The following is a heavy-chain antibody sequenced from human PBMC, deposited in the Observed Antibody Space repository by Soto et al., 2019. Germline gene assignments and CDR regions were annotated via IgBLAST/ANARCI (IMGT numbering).Heavy chain of an antibody. D-gene: IGHD3-3*01. CDR3: ARVARGYDFWSGYYQDAFDI. Sequence: GGSLRLSCAASGFTFSSYWMSWVRQAPGKGLEWVANIKQDGSEKYYVDSVKGRFTISRDNAKNSLYLKMNSLRAEDTAVYYCARVARGYDFWSGYYQDAFDIWGQGTMVTVSS. V-gene: IGHV3-7*01. CDR2: IKQDGSEK. J-gene: IGHJ3*02. CDR1: GFTFSSYW.